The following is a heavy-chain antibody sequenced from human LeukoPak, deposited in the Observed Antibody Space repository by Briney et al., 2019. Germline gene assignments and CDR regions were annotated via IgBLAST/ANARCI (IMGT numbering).Heavy chain of an antibody. V-gene: IGHV3-7*01. Sequence: PGGSLRLSCAASGFSIGTYWMTWARQVPGKGLEWVANINQDGSGKSYVDSVKGRFTISRDNAKNSLYLQMNGLRADDTAVYFCAKDRSYYDSSGFRNFGYWGQGTLVTVSS. D-gene: IGHD3-22*01. CDR2: INQDGSGK. CDR1: GFSIGTYW. J-gene: IGHJ4*02. CDR3: AKDRSYYDSSGFRNFGY.